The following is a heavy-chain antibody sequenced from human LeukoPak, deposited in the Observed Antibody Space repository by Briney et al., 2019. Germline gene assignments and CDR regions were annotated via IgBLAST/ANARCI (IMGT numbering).Heavy chain of an antibody. D-gene: IGHD5-12*01. CDR2: IRSKANGYAT. V-gene: IGHV3-73*01. Sequence: PGGSLRLSCADSGFTFSGSAMHWVRQASGKALEWVGRIRSKANGYATAYAASVKGRFTISRDDSKNTAYLQMNSLKTEDTAVYYCTSTHSGYGGSFDYWGQGTLVTVSS. CDR1: GFTFSGSA. J-gene: IGHJ4*02. CDR3: TSTHSGYGGSFDY.